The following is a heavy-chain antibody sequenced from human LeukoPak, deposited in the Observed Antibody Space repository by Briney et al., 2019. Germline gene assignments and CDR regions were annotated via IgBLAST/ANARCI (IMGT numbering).Heavy chain of an antibody. CDR3: VRHNAARAFDI. V-gene: IGHV3-74*03. CDR2: VGDDGSPT. J-gene: IGHJ3*02. D-gene: IGHD1-1*01. Sequence: GGSLRLSCAAPGFTFSSFWMDWVRQAPGRGLVSFSRVGDDGSPTTYADSVKGRFTISIDNAKNTLYLQMKSLRAEDTAVYYCVRHNAARAFDIWGQGTMVIVSS. CDR1: GFTFSSFW.